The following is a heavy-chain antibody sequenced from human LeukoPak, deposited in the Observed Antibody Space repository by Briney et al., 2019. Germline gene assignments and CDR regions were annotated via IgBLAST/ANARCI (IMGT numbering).Heavy chain of an antibody. CDR3: ATQLRWSTLDY. D-gene: IGHD4-23*01. J-gene: IGHJ4*02. CDR1: GFPFNYA. Sequence: GGSLRLSCAASGFPFNYAMSWVRQAPGKGLEWVSATSVSGDSTYYADSVKGRFIISRDNSKNTLYLQMNSLRAEDTAVYYCATQLRWSTLDYWGQGTLVIVSS. CDR2: TSVSGDST. V-gene: IGHV3-23*01.